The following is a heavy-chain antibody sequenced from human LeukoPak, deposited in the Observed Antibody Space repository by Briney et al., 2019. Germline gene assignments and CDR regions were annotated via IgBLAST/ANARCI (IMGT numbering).Heavy chain of an antibody. CDR3: ARDYTGYFP. J-gene: IGHJ5*02. D-gene: IGHD3-9*01. Sequence: QPGGPLRLSCEASGFTFSSYWVSWVRQAPGKGLEWVANIKTDGSEKYYVDSVKGRFTISRDNAKNSLYLQMNSLRAEDTAVYYCARDYTGYFPWGQGTLVIVSS. CDR1: GFTFSSYW. CDR2: IKTDGSEK. V-gene: IGHV3-7*03.